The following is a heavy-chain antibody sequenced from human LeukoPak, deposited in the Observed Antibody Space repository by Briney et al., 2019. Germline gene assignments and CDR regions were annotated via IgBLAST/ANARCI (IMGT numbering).Heavy chain of an antibody. V-gene: IGHV4-34*01. J-gene: IGHJ4*02. D-gene: IGHD2-15*01. CDR1: GGSFSGYY. CDR2: INHSGGT. CDR3: ATTFKAPCSGGSCYRGRGLNY. Sequence: PSETLSLTCAVYGGSFSGYYWSWIRQPPGKGLEWIGEINHSGGTNYNPSLKSRVTISVDTSKNQFSLKLSSVTAADTAVYYCATTFKAPCSGGSCYRGRGLNYWGQGTLVTVSS.